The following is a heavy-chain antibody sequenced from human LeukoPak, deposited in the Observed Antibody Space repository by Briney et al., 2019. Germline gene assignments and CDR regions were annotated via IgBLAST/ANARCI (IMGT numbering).Heavy chain of an antibody. CDR3: AKGRSVGATIDY. D-gene: IGHD1-26*01. CDR1: GFTFSSYT. J-gene: IGHJ4*02. CDR2: ISSGSVYI. V-gene: IGHV3-21*04. Sequence: SGGSLRLSCAASGFTFSSYTMNWVRQAPGKGLEWVSSISSGSVYISYADSLKGRFTISRDNANNLLYLQMNSLRAEDTAVYYCAKGRSVGATIDYWGQGTLVTVSS.